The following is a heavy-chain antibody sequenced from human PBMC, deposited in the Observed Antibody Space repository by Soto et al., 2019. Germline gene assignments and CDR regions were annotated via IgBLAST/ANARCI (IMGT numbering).Heavy chain of an antibody. CDR3: ARDPPPDYYYYYGMDV. V-gene: IGHV3-33*01. CDR1: GFTFSSYG. J-gene: IGHJ6*02. Sequence: QVQLVESGGGVVQPGRSLRLSCAASGFTFSSYGMHWVRQAPGKGLEWVAVIWYDGSNKYYADSVKGRFTISRDNSQNTLYLQMNSLRAEDTAVYYCARDPPPDYYYYYGMDVWGQGTTVTVSS. CDR2: IWYDGSNK.